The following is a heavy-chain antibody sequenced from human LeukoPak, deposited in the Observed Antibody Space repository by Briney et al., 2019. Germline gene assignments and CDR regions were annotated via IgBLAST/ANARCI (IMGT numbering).Heavy chain of an antibody. CDR1: GYTFTGYY. Sequence: GASVKVSCKASGYTFTGYYMHWVRQAPGQGHEWMGWINPNSGGTHYAQKFQGRVTMTRDTSITTAYMEVSRLRSDDTAVYFCAKSSGYSSDMAQDYWGQGTLVTVSS. V-gene: IGHV1-2*02. CDR2: INPNSGGT. CDR3: AKSSGYSSDMAQDY. D-gene: IGHD6-19*01. J-gene: IGHJ4*02.